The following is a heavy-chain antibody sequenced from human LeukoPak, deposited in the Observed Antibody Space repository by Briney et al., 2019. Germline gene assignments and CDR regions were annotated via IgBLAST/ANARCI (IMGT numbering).Heavy chain of an antibody. CDR2: INQDGSEK. CDR3: ARDGVRDGLYFDR. J-gene: IGHJ4*02. CDR1: GFTFSSYW. D-gene: IGHD5-24*01. V-gene: IGHV3-7*01. Sequence: LAGGSLRLSCAASGFTFSSYWMNWARQAPGKGLEWVASINQDGSEKYYLDSVKGRFTISRDNAKNSLYLQMNSLRDEDTAVYSCARDGVRDGLYFDRWGQGTLVTVSS.